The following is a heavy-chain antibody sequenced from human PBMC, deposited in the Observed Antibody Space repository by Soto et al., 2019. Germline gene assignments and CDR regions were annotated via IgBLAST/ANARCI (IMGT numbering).Heavy chain of an antibody. CDR2: ISYDGSKK. D-gene: IGHD3-16*02. CDR1: GFTFSSYG. V-gene: IGHV3-30*18. Sequence: QVQLVESGGGVVQPGRSLRLSCAASGFTFSSYGMHWVRQAPGKGLEWVAVISYDGSKKYYADSVKGRFTISRDNSKDTLYLQMNSLRAEDTAVYYCAKQFGGVIVDAFDIWGQGTMVTVSS. J-gene: IGHJ3*02. CDR3: AKQFGGVIVDAFDI.